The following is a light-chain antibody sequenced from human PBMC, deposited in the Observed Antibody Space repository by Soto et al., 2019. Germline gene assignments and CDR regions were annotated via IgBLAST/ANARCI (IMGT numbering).Light chain of an antibody. CDR1: NSDVGKYDF. Sequence: QSVLTQPASVSRTPGQSITISYTGTNSDVGKYDFVSWYQHYPDKAPKFIIYEVNKRPSGVSHRFSGSKSGSTASLTISGLQAEDEAHYYCCSYTSSETVVFGGGTKVTVL. CDR2: EVN. J-gene: IGLJ3*02. CDR3: CSYTSSETVV. V-gene: IGLV2-23*02.